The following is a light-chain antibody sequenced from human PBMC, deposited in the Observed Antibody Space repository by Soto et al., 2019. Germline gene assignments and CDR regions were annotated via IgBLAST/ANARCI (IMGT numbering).Light chain of an antibody. Sequence: QSALTQPASVSGSPGQSITISCTGTSSDVGGYNYLSWYQQHPGKAPKVMIYEDSNRPSRVSNRFSGSKSGNTASLTISGLQAEDEADYYCSSYTSSSTLVFGGGTKLTVL. CDR1: SSDVGGYNY. J-gene: IGLJ3*02. CDR2: EDS. V-gene: IGLV2-14*01. CDR3: SSYTSSSTLV.